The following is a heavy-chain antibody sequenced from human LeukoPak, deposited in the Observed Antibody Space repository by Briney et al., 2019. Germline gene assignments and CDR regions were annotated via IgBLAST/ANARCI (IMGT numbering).Heavy chain of an antibody. CDR2: FYYSGST. Sequence: SETLSLTCAVSGDSISSSHYYWGWIRQPPWKGLEWIATFYYSGSTYYNPSLKSRVTISVDTSKNQFSLKLSSVTAADTAVYYCAKHPSTAAPFDYWGQGTLVTVSS. CDR1: GDSISSSHYY. CDR3: AKHPSTAAPFDY. D-gene: IGHD6-6*01. J-gene: IGHJ4*02. V-gene: IGHV4-39*01.